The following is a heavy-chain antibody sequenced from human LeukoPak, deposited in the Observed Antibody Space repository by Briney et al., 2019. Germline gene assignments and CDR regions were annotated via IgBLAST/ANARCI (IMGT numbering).Heavy chain of an antibody. V-gene: IGHV4-34*01. J-gene: IGHJ4*02. CDR1: GGSFSGYY. D-gene: IGHD1/OR15-1a*01. CDR3: ASRASSRPGKQFDY. Sequence: PSETLSLTCAVYGGSFSGYYWSWIRQPPGKGLEWIGEINHSGSTNYNPSLKSRVTISVDTSKNQFSLKLSSVTAADTAVYYCASRASSRPGKQFDYWGQGTLVTVSP. CDR2: INHSGST.